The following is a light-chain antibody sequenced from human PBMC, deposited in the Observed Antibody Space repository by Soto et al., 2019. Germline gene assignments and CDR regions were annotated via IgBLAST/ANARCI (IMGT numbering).Light chain of an antibody. CDR2: DAS. J-gene: IGKJ4*01. CDR3: QQRSNSPST. CDR1: QSVSSY. Sequence: EIVLTQSPATLSLSPGERATLSCRASQSVSSYLAWYQQKPGQAPRLLIYDASNRATGIPARFSGSGSGTDFTLTISSLEPEEFAVYYCQQRSNSPSTFGGGTKVEIK. V-gene: IGKV3-11*01.